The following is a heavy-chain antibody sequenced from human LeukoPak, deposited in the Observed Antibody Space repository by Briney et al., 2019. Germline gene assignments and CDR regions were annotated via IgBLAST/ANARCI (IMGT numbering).Heavy chain of an antibody. CDR1: GFTFSSYA. V-gene: IGHV3-23*01. CDR2: ISGSGGTT. CDR3: AKDPVTGYFDY. Sequence: GGSLRLSCAASGFTFSSYAMSWVRQAPGKGLEWVSGISGSGGTTYYAGPVKGRFTISRDSSKNTLYLQMNSLRAEDTAVYYCAKDPVTGYFDYWGQGTLVTVSS. D-gene: IGHD2-21*02. J-gene: IGHJ4*02.